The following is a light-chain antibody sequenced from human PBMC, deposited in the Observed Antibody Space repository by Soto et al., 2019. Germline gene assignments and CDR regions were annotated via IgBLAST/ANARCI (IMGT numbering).Light chain of an antibody. J-gene: IGKJ1*01. CDR1: QSVSSSY. CDR3: QQYGSSPET. V-gene: IGKV3-20*01. Sequence: EIVMTQSPATLSVSPWERATLSCRASQSVSSSYLAWYQQKPGQAPRLLIYGASSRATGIPDRFSGSGSGTDFTHTISRLEPEDFAVYYCQQYGSSPETFGQGTKVDIK. CDR2: GAS.